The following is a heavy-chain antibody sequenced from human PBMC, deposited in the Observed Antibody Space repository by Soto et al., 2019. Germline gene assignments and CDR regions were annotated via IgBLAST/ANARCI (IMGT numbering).Heavy chain of an antibody. D-gene: IGHD5-12*01. CDR1: GYTFTSYY. J-gene: IGHJ6*02. CDR2: INPSGGST. CDR3: ARAGVATTILGLDYYYYGMDV. Sequence: GASVKVSCKASGYTFTSYYMHWVRQAPGQGLEWMGKINPSGGSTSYAQKFQGRVTMTRDTSTSTVYMELSSLRSEDTAVYYCARAGVATTILGLDYYYYGMDVWGQGTTVTVSS. V-gene: IGHV1-46*01.